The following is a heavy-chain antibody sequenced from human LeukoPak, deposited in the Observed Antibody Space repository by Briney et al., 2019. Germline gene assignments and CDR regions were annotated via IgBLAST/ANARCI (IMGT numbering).Heavy chain of an antibody. D-gene: IGHD3-10*01. V-gene: IGHV3-53*01. Sequence: PSGGSLRLSCAASGFTVSSNYMSWVRQAPGKGLEWVSVIYSGGSTYYADSVKGRFTISRDNSKNTLYLQMNSLRVEDTAMYYCARARYYYGSGISYYFDYWGQGTLVTVSS. J-gene: IGHJ4*02. CDR3: ARARYYYGSGISYYFDY. CDR1: GFTVSSNY. CDR2: IYSGGST.